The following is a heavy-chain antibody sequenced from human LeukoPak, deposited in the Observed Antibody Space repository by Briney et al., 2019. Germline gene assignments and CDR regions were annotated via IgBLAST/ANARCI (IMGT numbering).Heavy chain of an antibody. V-gene: IGHV4-34*01. Sequence: SETLSLTCTVYGGSFSGYYWSWIRQPPGKGLEWIGEINHSGSTNYNPSLKSRVTISVDTSKIQFSLKLSSVTAADTAVYYCARAAHTVTTDLLLDYWGQGTLVTVSS. D-gene: IGHD4-17*01. J-gene: IGHJ4*02. CDR1: GGSFSGYY. CDR3: ARAAHTVTTDLLLDY. CDR2: INHSGST.